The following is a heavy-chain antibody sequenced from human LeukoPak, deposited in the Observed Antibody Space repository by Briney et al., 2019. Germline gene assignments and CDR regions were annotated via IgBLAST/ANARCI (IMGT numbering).Heavy chain of an antibody. J-gene: IGHJ6*03. D-gene: IGHD6-13*01. Sequence: ASVKVSCKASGYTFTTYNINWVRQAPGQGLEWMGIINPSGGSTSYAQKFQGRVTMTRDMSTSTVYMELSSLRSEDTAVYYCARDMSWGSEVNYMDVWGKGTTVTVSS. CDR3: ARDMSWGSEVNYMDV. CDR1: GYTFTTYN. CDR2: INPSGGST. V-gene: IGHV1-46*01.